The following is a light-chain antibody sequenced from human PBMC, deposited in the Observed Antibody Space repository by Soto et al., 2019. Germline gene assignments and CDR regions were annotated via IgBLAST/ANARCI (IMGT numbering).Light chain of an antibody. Sequence: EILMTQSPATLSVFPGERATLSCWASQSVSSNLAWYQQKPGQAPRLLIYGASTRATGIPARFSGSGAGTEFTLTISSLQSEDFPVYYCQQYNNWSTFGGGTKVDIK. J-gene: IGKJ4*01. CDR2: GAS. CDR3: QQYNNWST. V-gene: IGKV3D-15*01. CDR1: QSVSSN.